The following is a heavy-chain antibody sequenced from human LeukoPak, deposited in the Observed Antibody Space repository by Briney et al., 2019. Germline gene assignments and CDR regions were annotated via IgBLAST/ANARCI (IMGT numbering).Heavy chain of an antibody. D-gene: IGHD3-22*01. J-gene: IGHJ5*02. CDR3: ARGDFYYDSSDP. Sequence: ASVKVSCKASGYTFTNYAMYWVRQAPGQRLERMGWINAGNGNTKYSQKFQGRVTITSDTSANTVYMELSSLRSEDTAVYYCARGDFYYDSSDPWGQGTLVTVSS. CDR1: GYTFTNYA. V-gene: IGHV1-3*01. CDR2: INAGNGNT.